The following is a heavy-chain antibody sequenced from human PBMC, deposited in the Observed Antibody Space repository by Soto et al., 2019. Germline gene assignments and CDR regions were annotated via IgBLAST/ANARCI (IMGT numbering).Heavy chain of an antibody. D-gene: IGHD2-2*01. CDR1: GFTFSSYA. V-gene: IGHV3-74*01. Sequence: GGSLRLSCAASGFTFSSYAMSWVRQAPGKGLVWVSRINSDGSSTSYADSVKGRFTISRDNAKNTLYLQMNSLRAEDTAVYYWARVYRGCSSTSCYPAFDIWGQGTMVTVSS. J-gene: IGHJ3*02. CDR3: ARVYRGCSSTSCYPAFDI. CDR2: INSDGSST.